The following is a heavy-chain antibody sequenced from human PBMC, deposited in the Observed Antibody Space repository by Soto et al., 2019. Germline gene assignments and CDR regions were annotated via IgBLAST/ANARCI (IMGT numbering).Heavy chain of an antibody. CDR3: ARGGLIHIEY. CDR2: IYYSGST. Sequence: QVQLQESGPGLVKPSETLSLTCTVSGCSISVYYWSWIRQPPGKGLEWIGYIYYSGSTNYNPSLKSRVTISVDTSKNPFSLKLSSVTAAYTAVYYCARGGLIHIEYWGQGTLVTVSS. J-gene: IGHJ4*02. CDR1: GCSISVYY. V-gene: IGHV4-59*08. D-gene: IGHD5-18*01.